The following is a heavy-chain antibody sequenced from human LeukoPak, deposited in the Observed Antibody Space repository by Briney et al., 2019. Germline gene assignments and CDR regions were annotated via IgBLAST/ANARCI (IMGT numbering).Heavy chain of an antibody. J-gene: IGHJ4*02. Sequence: AGGAPGPPLGAPGITLQDHYMKRDPPAPGEGPGLGLDISSSSVYTNYADSVKGRFTISRDNAKNSLYLQMNSLRAEDTAVYYCASHSSSWTLGDYWGQGALVTVSS. D-gene: IGHD6-13*01. CDR2: ISSSSVYT. CDR3: ASHSSSWTLGDY. V-gene: IGHV3-11*03. CDR1: GITLQDHY.